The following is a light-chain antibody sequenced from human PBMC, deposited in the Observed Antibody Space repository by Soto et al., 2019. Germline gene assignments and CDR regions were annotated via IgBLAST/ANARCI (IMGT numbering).Light chain of an antibody. CDR3: QKYNSAPFT. CDR2: AAP. J-gene: IGKJ4*01. CDR1: QGISNY. Sequence: DIQMPPSPLSLSASVGASVTLTWRASQGISNYLAWYQKNPGKVTKPLIYAAPTLQSGFTSRFSGRGSGTDFTLSISSLQPEDVATYYCQKYNSAPFTFGGGTKGRS. V-gene: IGKV1-27*01.